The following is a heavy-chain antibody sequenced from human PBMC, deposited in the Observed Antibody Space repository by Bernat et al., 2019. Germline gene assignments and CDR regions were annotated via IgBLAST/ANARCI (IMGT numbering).Heavy chain of an antibody. CDR1: GYTFTSYG. CDR2: ISTYSGNT. CDR3: ATESATSMVLSSSGAFDI. Sequence: QVQLVQSGAEVKKPGASVKVSCKASGYTFTSYGISWVRQAPGQGLEWMGWISTYSGNTDYAQKYEGRVTMTTDTSTSTAYMELRSLTSDDTAVYYCATESATSMVLSSSGAFDIWGQGTMVTVSS. V-gene: IGHV1-18*01. D-gene: IGHD3-10*01. J-gene: IGHJ3*02.